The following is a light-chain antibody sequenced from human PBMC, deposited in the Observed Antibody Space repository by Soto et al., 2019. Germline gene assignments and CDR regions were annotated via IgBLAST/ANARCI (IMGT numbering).Light chain of an antibody. CDR3: QSYDSSLSGWV. CDR1: RSNIGSHP. V-gene: IGLV1-40*01. Sequence: QSVLTQPPSASGTPGQRVTVSCSGSRSNIGSHPVHWYQQLPGTAPKLLIYGNSNRPSGVPDRFSGSKSGTSASLAITGLQAEDEADYYCQSYDSSLSGWVFGGGTKLTVL. CDR2: GNS. J-gene: IGLJ3*02.